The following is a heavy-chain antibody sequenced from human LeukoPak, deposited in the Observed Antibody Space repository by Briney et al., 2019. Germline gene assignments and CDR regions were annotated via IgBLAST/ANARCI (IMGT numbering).Heavy chain of an antibody. CDR3: ARRVVNNRNWYINL. CDR1: GYSFTRNW. Sequence: GESLKISCKGSGYSFTRNWIGWVRQMPGKGLEWMGIIYPGYSYTRYSPSFQGQVTISADKSINTAYLQWSSLKASDTAMYYCARRVVNNRNWYINLRGGGTLVTVSS. V-gene: IGHV5-51*01. D-gene: IGHD4-23*01. J-gene: IGHJ2*01. CDR2: IYPGYSYT.